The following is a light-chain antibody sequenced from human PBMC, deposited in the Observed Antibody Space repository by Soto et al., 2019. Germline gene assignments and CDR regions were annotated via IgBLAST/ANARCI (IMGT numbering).Light chain of an antibody. V-gene: IGKV3-20*01. CDR3: HGDQFDSSRVYS. Sequence: EIVLTQSPVTLSLSPGERATLSCTASQSVTSTYLAWYQRNPGQSPRLIIYGGSTRASDFPDRFSGGGSGADFTLLISREEPDDSAVYYCHGDQFDSSRVYSFGQGIKLEI. CDR2: GGS. J-gene: IGKJ2*03. CDR1: QSVTSTY.